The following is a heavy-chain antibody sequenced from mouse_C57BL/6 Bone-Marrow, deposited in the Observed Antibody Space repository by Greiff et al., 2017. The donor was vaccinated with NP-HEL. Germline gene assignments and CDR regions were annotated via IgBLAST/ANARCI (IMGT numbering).Heavy chain of an antibody. CDR1: GFTFNTYA. CDR3: VREPPDYYGSHYAMDY. CDR2: IRSKSSNYAT. V-gene: IGHV10-3*01. D-gene: IGHD1-1*01. J-gene: IGHJ4*01. Sequence: EVKVVESGGGLVQPKGSLKLSCAASGFTFNTYAMHWVRQAPGKGLEWVARIRSKSSNYATYYADSVKDRFTISRDDSQSMLYLQMNNLKTEDTAMYYCVREPPDYYGSHYAMDYWGQGTSVTVSS.